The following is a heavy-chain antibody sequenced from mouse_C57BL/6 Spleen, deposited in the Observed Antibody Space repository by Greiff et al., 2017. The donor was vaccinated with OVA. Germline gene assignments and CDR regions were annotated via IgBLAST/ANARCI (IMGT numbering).Heavy chain of an antibody. D-gene: IGHD1-1*01. Sequence: EVKLMESEGGLVQPGSSMKLSCTASGFTFSDYYMAWVRQVPEKGLEWVANINYDGSSTYYLDSLKSRFIISRDNAKNFLYLQMSSLKSENTATYYCARDTSYYGSSLWYFDVWGTGTTLTVSS. V-gene: IGHV5-16*01. CDR3: ARDTSYYGSSLWYFDV. CDR2: INYDGSST. CDR1: GFTFSDYY. J-gene: IGHJ1*03.